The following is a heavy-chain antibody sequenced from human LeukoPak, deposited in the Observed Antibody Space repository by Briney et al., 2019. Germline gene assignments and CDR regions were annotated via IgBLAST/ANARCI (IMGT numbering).Heavy chain of an antibody. CDR3: ARGVGSGSNWFDP. CDR2: IIPIFGTA. V-gene: IGHV1-69*05. CDR1: GGTFSSYA. D-gene: IGHD3-10*01. J-gene: IGHJ5*02. Sequence: ASVKVSCKASGGTFSSYAISWVRQAPGQGLKWMGRIIPIFGTANYAQKFQGRVTITTDESTSTAYMELSSLRSEDTAVYHCARGVGSGSNWFDPWGQGTLVTVSS.